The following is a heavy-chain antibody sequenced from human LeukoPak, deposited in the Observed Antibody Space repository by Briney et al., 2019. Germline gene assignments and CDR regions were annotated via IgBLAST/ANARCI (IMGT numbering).Heavy chain of an antibody. Sequence: ASVKVSCKASGYTFTSYDINWVRQAPGQGLEWMGWINPNSGGTNYAQKFQGRVTMTRDTSISTAYMELSRLRSDDTAVYYCARASIAPDYWGQGTLVTVSS. V-gene: IGHV1-2*02. CDR1: GYTFTSYD. CDR3: ARASIAPDY. CDR2: INPNSGGT. D-gene: IGHD6-6*01. J-gene: IGHJ4*02.